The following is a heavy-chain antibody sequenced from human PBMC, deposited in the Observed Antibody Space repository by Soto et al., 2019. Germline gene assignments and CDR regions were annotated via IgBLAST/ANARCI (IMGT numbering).Heavy chain of an antibody. CDR2: IIPMFDTP. V-gene: IGHV1-69*12. CDR1: GGTFSSDS. CDR3: AXXXGLDRDFNY. Sequence: QVQLVQSGAEVKKPGSSVKVSCKASGGTFSSDSFSWVRQAPGQGLEWMGGIIPMFDTPIYAQKFQDRVTITADESTSTAYMQLSSLRSGDTAVXYCAXXXGLDRDFNYWGQGSLVTVSS. J-gene: IGHJ4*02.